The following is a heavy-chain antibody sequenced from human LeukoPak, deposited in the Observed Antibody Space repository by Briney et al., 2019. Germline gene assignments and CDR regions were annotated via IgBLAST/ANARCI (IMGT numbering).Heavy chain of an antibody. CDR2: ISWNSGSV. V-gene: IGHV3-9*01. Sequence: GGSLRLSCTASEFTFSSYAMSWVRQAPGEGLEWVSGISWNSGSVGYADSVKGRFTISRDSAKNSLYLQMSSLRPEDTALFYCARDGGYSGYQYFFDYWGQGTLVTVSS. CDR1: EFTFSSYA. J-gene: IGHJ4*02. D-gene: IGHD5-12*01. CDR3: ARDGGYSGYQYFFDY.